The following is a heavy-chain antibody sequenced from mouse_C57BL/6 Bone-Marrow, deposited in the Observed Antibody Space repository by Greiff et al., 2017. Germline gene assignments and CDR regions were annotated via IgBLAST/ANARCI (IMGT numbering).Heavy chain of an antibody. D-gene: IGHD1-1*01. J-gene: IGHJ2*01. CDR1: GFTFSDYG. Sequence: EVKLVESGGGLVKPGGSLKLSCAASGFTFSDYGMHWVRQAPEKGLEWVAYISSGSSTIYYADTVKGRFTISRDNAKNTLFLQMTSLRSEDTAMYYCARVYYYGSDDYWGQGTTLTVSS. CDR3: ARVYYYGSDDY. CDR2: ISSGSSTI. V-gene: IGHV5-17*01.